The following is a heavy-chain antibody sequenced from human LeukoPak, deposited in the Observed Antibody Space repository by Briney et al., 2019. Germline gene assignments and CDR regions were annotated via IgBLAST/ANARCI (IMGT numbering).Heavy chain of an antibody. V-gene: IGHV4-59*08. CDR3: ARLLAGTFDY. J-gene: IGHJ4*02. Sequence: SETLSLTCAVYGGSFSGYYWSWIRQPPGKGLEWIGYIYYSGSTNYNPSLKSRVTISVDTSKNQFSLKLSSVTAADTAVYYCARLLAGTFDYWGQGTLVTVSS. CDR1: GGSFSGYY. D-gene: IGHD6-19*01. CDR2: IYYSGST.